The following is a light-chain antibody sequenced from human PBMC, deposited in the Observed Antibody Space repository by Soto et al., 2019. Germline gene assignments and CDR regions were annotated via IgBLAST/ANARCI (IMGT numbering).Light chain of an antibody. CDR3: QAWDSGTVV. Sequence: SYELTQPPSVSVSPGQTASITCSGDKLGNKYACWYQQKPGQSPVLVIYQENKRPSGISERFSGSNSGNTATLTISGTQAMGEADYYCQAWDSGTVVFGGGTKLTVL. CDR1: KLGNKY. V-gene: IGLV3-1*01. CDR2: QEN. J-gene: IGLJ3*02.